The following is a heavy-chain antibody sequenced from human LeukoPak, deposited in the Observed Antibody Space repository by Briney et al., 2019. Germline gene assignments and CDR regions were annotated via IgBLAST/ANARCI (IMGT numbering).Heavy chain of an antibody. V-gene: IGHV1-69*13. CDR3: ARVRELDNSYGWYGRVHGDFDY. CDR2: IIPIFGTA. CDR1: GGTFSSYA. D-gene: IGHD6-19*01. Sequence: GASVKVSCKASGGTFSSYAISWVRQAPGQGLEWMGGIIPIFGTANYAQKFQGRVTITADESTSTAYMELSSLRSEDTAVYYCARVRELDNSYGWYGRVHGDFDYWGQGTLLTVSS. J-gene: IGHJ4*02.